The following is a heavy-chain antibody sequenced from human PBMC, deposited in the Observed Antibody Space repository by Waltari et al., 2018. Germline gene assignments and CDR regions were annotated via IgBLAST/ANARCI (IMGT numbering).Heavy chain of an antibody. CDR2: TNHSGST. J-gene: IGHJ3*02. D-gene: IGHD3-3*01. V-gene: IGHV4-34*01. CDR3: ARGGSGVTIFGVVIIGDDAFDI. CDR1: GGSFSGYY. Sequence: QVQLQQWGAGLLKPSETLSLTCAVYGGSFSGYYWSWIRQPPGKGLEWIGETNHSGSTNYNPSLKSRVTISVDTSKNQFSLKLSSVTAADTAVYYCARGGSGVTIFGVVIIGDDAFDIWGQGTMVTVSS.